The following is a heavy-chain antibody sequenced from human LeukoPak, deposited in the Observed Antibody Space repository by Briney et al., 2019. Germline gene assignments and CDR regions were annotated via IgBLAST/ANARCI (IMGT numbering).Heavy chain of an antibody. Sequence: PGGSLRLSCTASGFTFGDYAMSWVRQAPGKGLEWVGFIRSKAYGGTTEYAASVKGRFTISRDDSKSIAYLQMNSLKTEDTAVYYCSVDCSSTSCYTMGPYYYYGMDVWGQGTTVTVSS. D-gene: IGHD2-2*02. CDR1: GFTFGDYA. CDR3: SVDCSSTSCYTMGPYYYYGMDV. CDR2: IRSKAYGGTT. J-gene: IGHJ6*02. V-gene: IGHV3-49*04.